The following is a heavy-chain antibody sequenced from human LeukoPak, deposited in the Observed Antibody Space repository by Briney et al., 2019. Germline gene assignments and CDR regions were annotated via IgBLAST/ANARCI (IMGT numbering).Heavy chain of an antibody. V-gene: IGHV4-61*02. Sequence: SETLSLTCTVSGASISSGSYYWNWIRQPAGKGLEWIGRIFASGSTNYNPSLKSRVTISLDTSKNQLSLKLSSVTAADTAVYYCARVWGSIDYWGQGTLATVSS. CDR1: GASISSGSYY. J-gene: IGHJ4*02. CDR2: IFASGST. CDR3: ARVWGSIDY. D-gene: IGHD3-16*01.